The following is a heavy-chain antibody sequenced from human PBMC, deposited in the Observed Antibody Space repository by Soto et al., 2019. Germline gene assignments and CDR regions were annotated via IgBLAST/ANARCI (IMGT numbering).Heavy chain of an antibody. CDR2: ISTSKGNT. J-gene: IGHJ4*02. CDR1: GYTFTSYG. V-gene: IGHV1-18*01. CDR3: ATRSPAFDF. Sequence: QVQLVQSGPEVKKPGASVKVSCKTSGYTFTSYGIAWVRQAPGQGLEWMGWISTSKGNTKYAQKFQGRVTMTTDTSTSTASMELRSLRSDDTAVYYCATRSPAFDFWGQGTLVTVSS.